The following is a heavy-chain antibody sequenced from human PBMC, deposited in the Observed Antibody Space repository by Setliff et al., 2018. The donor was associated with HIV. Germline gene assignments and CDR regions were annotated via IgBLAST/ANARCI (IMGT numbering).Heavy chain of an antibody. V-gene: IGHV1-3*04. J-gene: IGHJ4*02. CDR2: INTGNDNT. CDR3: AKGGDRAMINFDH. CDR1: GYTFSTYP. Sequence: ASVKVSCKTTGYTFSTYPIHWVRQAPGQRLEWMGWINTGNDNTRYSQKFQGRVTITRDTSASTAYMELSSLTSEDTAVYYCAKGGDRAMINFDHWGQGTLVTVSS. D-gene: IGHD5-18*01.